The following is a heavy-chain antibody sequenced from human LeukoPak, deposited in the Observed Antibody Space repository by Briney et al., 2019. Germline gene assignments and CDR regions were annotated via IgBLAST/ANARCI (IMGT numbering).Heavy chain of an antibody. CDR2: IHYSGTT. V-gene: IGHV4-59*01. CDR3: AREDPQTTVPEGMDV. CDR1: GGSISYYC. D-gene: IGHD4-17*01. Sequence: SETLSLTCTVSGGSISYYCWSWIRQSPGKGLEWIGYIHYSGTTNYNPSLKSRVTISVDTSKNQFSLQLRSVTAADTAVYYCAREDPQTTVPEGMDVWGQGTTVTVSS. J-gene: IGHJ6*02.